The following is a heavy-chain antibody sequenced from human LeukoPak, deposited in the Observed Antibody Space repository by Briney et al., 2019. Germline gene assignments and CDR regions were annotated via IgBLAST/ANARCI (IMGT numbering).Heavy chain of an antibody. V-gene: IGHV4-34*01. J-gene: IGHJ4*02. D-gene: IGHD3-16*01. CDR3: ARDFGGTPDY. Sequence: SETLSLTCAVYGGSFSGYYWSWIRQPPGKGLEWIREINHSGSTNYNPSLKSRVTISVDTSENQFSLKLSSVTAADTAVYYCARDFGGTPDYWGQGTLVTVSS. CDR2: INHSGST. CDR1: GGSFSGYY.